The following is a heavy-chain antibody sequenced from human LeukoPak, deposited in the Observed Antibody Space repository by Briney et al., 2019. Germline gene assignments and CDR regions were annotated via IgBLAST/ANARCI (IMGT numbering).Heavy chain of an antibody. CDR2: INPNSGGT. V-gene: IGHV1-2*02. J-gene: IGHJ6*03. CDR3: ARDAKYYYYYMDV. Sequence: GASVKVSCKASGCTFTGYYMHWVRQAPGQGLEWMGWINPNSGGTNYAQKFQGRVTMTRDTSISTAYMELSRLRSDDTAVYYCARDAKYYYYYMDVWGKGTTVTVS. CDR1: GCTFTGYY.